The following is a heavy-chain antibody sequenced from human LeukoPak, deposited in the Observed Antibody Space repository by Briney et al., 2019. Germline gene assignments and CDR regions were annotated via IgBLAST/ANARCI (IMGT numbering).Heavy chain of an antibody. CDR1: GDSVSGSPAV. CDR3: ARGAVRGGTNFDY. Sequence: SQTLSPTCAISGDSVSGSPAVWSWIRQSPSRGLEWLGRAYYRSKWYIDYAVSVKGRITITPDTSKNQFSLQLNSVTPEDTAVYYCARGAVRGGTNFDYWGQGTLVTVSS. CDR2: AYYRSKWYI. J-gene: IGHJ4*02. V-gene: IGHV6-1*01. D-gene: IGHD3-10*01.